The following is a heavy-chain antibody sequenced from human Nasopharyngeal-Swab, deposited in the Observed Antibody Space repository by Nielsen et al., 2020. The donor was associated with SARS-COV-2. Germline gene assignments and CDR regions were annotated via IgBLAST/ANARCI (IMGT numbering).Heavy chain of an antibody. CDR3: ARDPGAFDI. J-gene: IGHJ3*02. CDR1: GGSISSNNW. Sequence: SETLSLTCAVSGGSISSNNWWGWVRQPPGKGLEWIGEIFHSGSSNYNPSLNTRVTIPVDKSKNQFSLKLRSMTAADTAVYYCARDPGAFDIWGQGTMVTVSS. V-gene: IGHV4-4*02. CDR2: IFHSGSS.